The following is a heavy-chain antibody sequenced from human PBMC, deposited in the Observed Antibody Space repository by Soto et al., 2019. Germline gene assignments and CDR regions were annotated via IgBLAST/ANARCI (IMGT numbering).Heavy chain of an antibody. CDR2: ISAYNGNT. CDR1: GYTFTSYG. Sequence: ASVKVSCKASGYTFTSYGISWVRQAPGQGLEWMGWISAYNGNTNYAQKLQGRVTMTTDTSTSTAYMELRSLRSDDTAVYYCARDAGRQLANRYYYYYYYMDVWGKGTTVTVSS. CDR3: ARDAGRQLANRYYYYYYYMDV. D-gene: IGHD6-13*01. J-gene: IGHJ6*03. V-gene: IGHV1-18*01.